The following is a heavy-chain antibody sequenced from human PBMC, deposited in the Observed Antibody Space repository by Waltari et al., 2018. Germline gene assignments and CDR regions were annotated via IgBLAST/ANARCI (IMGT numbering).Heavy chain of an antibody. Sequence: QLQLQESGPGLVKPSETLSLTCTVSGGSISSSAYSWVWIRQPPGKGLEWLGSLYYSGTTYYNPSLNSRVTRSVDTSKSQFALKLGSVTAADTAIYYCARQSYYDESGHDWGQGTLVTVSS. V-gene: IGHV4-39*01. CDR1: GGSISSSAYS. CDR3: ARQSYYDESGHD. J-gene: IGHJ4*02. D-gene: IGHD3-22*01. CDR2: LYYSGTT.